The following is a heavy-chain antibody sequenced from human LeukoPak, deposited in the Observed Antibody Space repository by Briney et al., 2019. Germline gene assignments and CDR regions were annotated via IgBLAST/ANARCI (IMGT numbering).Heavy chain of an antibody. Sequence: PSETLSLTCTVSGGSISSYYWSWIRQPPGKGLEWIGYIYYSGSTNYNPSLKSRVTISVDTSKNQFSLKLSSVTAADTAVYYCATENYVWGTQDYWGQGTLVTVSS. CDR2: IYYSGST. D-gene: IGHD3-16*01. V-gene: IGHV4-59*12. J-gene: IGHJ4*02. CDR1: GGSISSYY. CDR3: ATENYVWGTQDY.